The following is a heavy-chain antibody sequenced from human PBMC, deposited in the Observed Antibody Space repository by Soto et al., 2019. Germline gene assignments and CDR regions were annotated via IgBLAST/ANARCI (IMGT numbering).Heavy chain of an antibody. J-gene: IGHJ6*02. D-gene: IGHD3-22*01. V-gene: IGHV4-34*01. Sequence: SETLSLTCAVYGGSFSGYYWSWIRQPPGKGLEWIGEINHSGSTNYNPSLKSRVTISVDTSKNQFSLKLSSVAAADTAVYYCARCYYDSSGYYYVYYYYYGMDVWGQGTTVTVSS. CDR2: INHSGST. CDR1: GGSFSGYY. CDR3: ARCYYDSSGYYYVYYYYYGMDV.